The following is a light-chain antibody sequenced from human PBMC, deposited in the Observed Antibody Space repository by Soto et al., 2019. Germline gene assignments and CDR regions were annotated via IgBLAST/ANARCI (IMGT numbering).Light chain of an antibody. V-gene: IGKV3-15*01. Sequence: EIVMTQSPATLSVSPGERATLSCRASQSVSSNLAWYQQKPGQAPRLLIYGASTRPTGIPARFSGSGSGTEFTLTISSLQSEDFVVYYCQQYNNWPRTFGQGTKVEIK. CDR1: QSVSSN. CDR3: QQYNNWPRT. CDR2: GAS. J-gene: IGKJ1*01.